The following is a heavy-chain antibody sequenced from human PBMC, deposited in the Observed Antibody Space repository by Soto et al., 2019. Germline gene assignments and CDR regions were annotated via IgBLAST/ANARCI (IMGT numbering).Heavy chain of an antibody. CDR1: SGSITSNDG. J-gene: IGHJ6*03. D-gene: IGHD1-1*01. CDR3: AKNGAYYLDV. V-gene: IGHV4-4*02. CDR2: SHHDGST. Sequence: PSESLSLTCAVSSGSITSNDGWSWVRQPPGKGLEWIGESHHDGSTNYNPSLKSRVTISLDKSKNQFSLKVTSVTATDTAVYYCAKNGAYYLDVWGRGTTVTVSS.